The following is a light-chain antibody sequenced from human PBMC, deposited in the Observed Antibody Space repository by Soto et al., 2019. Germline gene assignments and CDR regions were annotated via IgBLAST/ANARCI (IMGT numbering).Light chain of an antibody. CDR3: CSYTGNTTPV. CDR2: EVS. J-gene: IGLJ3*02. V-gene: IGLV2-14*01. CDR1: SNDVGGYAY. Sequence: QSVLTQPASVSGSPGQSITISCTGTSNDVGGYAYVSWYQQYPGKAPKLVISEVSNRPSGVSHRFSGSRSGNTASLTISGLQAEDEADYHCCSYTGNTTPVFGGGTKGTV.